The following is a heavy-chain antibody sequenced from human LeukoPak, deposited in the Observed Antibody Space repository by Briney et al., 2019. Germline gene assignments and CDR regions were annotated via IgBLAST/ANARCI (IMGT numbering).Heavy chain of an antibody. CDR2: IYYSGST. Sequence: PSETLSLTCTVSGASISGFYWSWIRQPPGKGLEWIGSIYYSGSTNYNPSLKSRVTISADRFKNQLSLKLSSVTAADTAVYYCASSYYDSSGYVRFDAFDIWGQGTMVTVSS. J-gene: IGHJ3*02. CDR1: GASISGFY. V-gene: IGHV4-59*01. CDR3: ASSYYDSSGYVRFDAFDI. D-gene: IGHD3-22*01.